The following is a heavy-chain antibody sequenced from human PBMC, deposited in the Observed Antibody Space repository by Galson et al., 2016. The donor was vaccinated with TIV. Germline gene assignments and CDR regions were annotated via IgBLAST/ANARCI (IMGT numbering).Heavy chain of an antibody. CDR1: GYSIKSGYF. CDR3: MREGSTVTMHHYFGMDV. Sequence: TLSLTCTVSGYSIKSGYFWGWVRQPPGKGLQWLGSIYESGTTYSHPSLKSRLTMSVDTSKNQFSLKLSSVTAADTAVYYCMREGSTVTMHHYFGMDVWGQGTSVTVSS. V-gene: IGHV4-38-2*02. D-gene: IGHD4-17*01. J-gene: IGHJ6*02. CDR2: IYESGTT.